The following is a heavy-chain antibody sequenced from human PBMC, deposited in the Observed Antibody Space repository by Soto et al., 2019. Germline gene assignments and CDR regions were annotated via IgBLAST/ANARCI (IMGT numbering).Heavy chain of an antibody. Sequence: QLQLQESGPGLVKPSETLSLTCTVSGGSISSTTHYWAWIRQPPGKGLEWFGTIYYSGSTYYNPSLKGRVTISIDTSKNQFSLNLRFLTAADTAVYYCARQGDYYDSRAYVDSWGPGTLVTVSS. CDR3: ARQGDYYDSRAYVDS. CDR2: IYYSGST. D-gene: IGHD3-22*01. J-gene: IGHJ4*02. V-gene: IGHV4-39*01. CDR1: GGSISSTTHY.